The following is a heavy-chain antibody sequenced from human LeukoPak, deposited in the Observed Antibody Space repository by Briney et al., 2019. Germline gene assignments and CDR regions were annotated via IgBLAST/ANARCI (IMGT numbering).Heavy chain of an antibody. V-gene: IGHV4-31*03. CDR1: GGSISSGGYY. CDR2: IYYSGST. Sequence: SQTLSLTCTVSGGSISSGGYYWSWIRQHPGKGLEWLGYIYYSGSTYYNPSLKSRVTISVDTSKNQFSLKLSSVTAADTAVYYCARAELTAAGWFDPWGQGTLVTVSS. CDR3: ARAELTAAGWFDP. D-gene: IGHD6-13*01. J-gene: IGHJ5*02.